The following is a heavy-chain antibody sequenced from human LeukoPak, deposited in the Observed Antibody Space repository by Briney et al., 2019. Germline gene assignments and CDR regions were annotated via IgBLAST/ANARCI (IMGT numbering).Heavy chain of an antibody. D-gene: IGHD5-12*01. Sequence: GGSLRLSCAASGFTVSSNYMSWVRQAPGKGLEWVSVVYSGGSTHYADSVKGRFTISRDNAKNSLYLQMNSLRAEDTAVYYCARSGYSGYSNWFDPWGQGTLVTVSS. V-gene: IGHV3-66*01. CDR3: ARSGYSGYSNWFDP. J-gene: IGHJ5*02. CDR1: GFTVSSNY. CDR2: VYSGGST.